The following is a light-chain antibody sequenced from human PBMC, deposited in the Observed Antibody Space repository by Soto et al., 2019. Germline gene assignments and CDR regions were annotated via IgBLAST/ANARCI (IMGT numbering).Light chain of an antibody. V-gene: IGKV3-20*01. Sequence: EIVLTQSPGTLSLSPGERATLSCRASQSVRSDYLAWYQQKPGQAPSLLIYGASRRATGIPDRFSGSGSGTDFTLTISRLEPEDFAVYYCQQYDSSPITFGQGTRLEIK. CDR2: GAS. CDR3: QQYDSSPIT. CDR1: QSVRSDY. J-gene: IGKJ5*01.